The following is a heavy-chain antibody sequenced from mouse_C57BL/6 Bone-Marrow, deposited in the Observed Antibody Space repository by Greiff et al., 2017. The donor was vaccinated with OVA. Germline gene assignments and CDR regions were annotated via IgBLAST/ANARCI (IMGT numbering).Heavy chain of an antibody. V-gene: IGHV8-8*01. CDR2: LWWGDDK. D-gene: IGHD2-5*01. J-gene: IGHJ3*01. CDR1: GFSLSTFGMG. CDR3: ARSYYSTSYWFAY. Sequence: QVTLKESGPGILQPSQTLSLTCSFSGFSLSTFGMGVVWLRQPSGQGLDWLAHLWWGDDKYYNPALKSRLTISKDTSKSQVYLKIANVETADTATYYCARSYYSTSYWFAYWGQGTLVTVSA.